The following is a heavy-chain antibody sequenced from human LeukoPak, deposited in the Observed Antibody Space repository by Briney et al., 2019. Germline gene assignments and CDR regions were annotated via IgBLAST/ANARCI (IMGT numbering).Heavy chain of an antibody. J-gene: IGHJ4*02. Sequence: ASVKVSCKASGYTFTTYIIHWVRQAPGQRLEWMGWTNTGNGNTEYSQNFQGRVTITRDTSASTAYYCARDRFYGSGTYNHFDSWGQGAQVTVSS. CDR3: DS. D-gene: IGHD3-10*01. CDR2: TNTGNGNT. V-gene: IGHV1-3*04. CDR1: GYTFTTYI.